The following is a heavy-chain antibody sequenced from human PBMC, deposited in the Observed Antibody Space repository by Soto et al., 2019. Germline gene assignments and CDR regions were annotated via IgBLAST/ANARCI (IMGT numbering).Heavy chain of an antibody. V-gene: IGHV3-30*18. CDR2: ISYDGSNK. CDR1: GFTFSSYG. CDR3: AKVSLHCSGGSCANFDY. Sequence: GGSLRLSCAASGFTFSSYGMHWVRQAPGKGLEWVAVISYDGSNKYYADSVKGRFTISRDNSKNTLYLQMNSLRAEDTAVYYCAKVSLHCSGGSCANFDYWGQGTLVTVSS. D-gene: IGHD2-15*01. J-gene: IGHJ4*02.